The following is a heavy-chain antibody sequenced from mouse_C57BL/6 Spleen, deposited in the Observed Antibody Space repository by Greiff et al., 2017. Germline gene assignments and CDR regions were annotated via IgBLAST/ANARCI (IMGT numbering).Heavy chain of an antibody. CDR1: GFTFSSYA. V-gene: IGHV5-9-1*02. CDR2: ISSGGDYI. Sequence: DVQLVESGEGLVKPGGSLKLSCAASGFTFSSYAMSWVRQTPEKRLEWVAYISSGGDYIYYADTVKGRFTISRDNARNTLYLQMSSLKSEDTAMYYCTREDDYDWFAYWGQGTLVTVSA. D-gene: IGHD2-4*01. CDR3: TREDDYDWFAY. J-gene: IGHJ3*01.